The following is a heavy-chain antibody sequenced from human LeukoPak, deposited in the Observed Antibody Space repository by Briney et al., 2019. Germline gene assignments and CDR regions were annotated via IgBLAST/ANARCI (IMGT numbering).Heavy chain of an antibody. CDR2: IKQDGSEK. V-gene: IGHV3-7*03. CDR3: ARWGAMVN. D-gene: IGHD5-18*01. CDR1: GFSFTTYW. J-gene: IGHJ4*02. Sequence: GGSLRLSCAASGFSFTTYWMTWVRQAPGKGLEWVANIKQDGSEKYYVDSVKGRFTISRDNAKNSLYLQMNSLRAEDTAVYYCARWGAMVNWGQGTLVTVSS.